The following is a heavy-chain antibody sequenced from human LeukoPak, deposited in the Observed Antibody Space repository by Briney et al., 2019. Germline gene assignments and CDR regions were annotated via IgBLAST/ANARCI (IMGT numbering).Heavy chain of an antibody. CDR2: ISSSSSYI. J-gene: IGHJ6*02. CDR3: ARDKRWQWLTTPPYYYYGMDV. CDR1: GFTFSSYS. D-gene: IGHD6-19*01. V-gene: IGHV3-21*01. Sequence: TGGSLRLSCAASGFTFSSYSMNWVRQAPGKGLEWVSSISSSSSYIYYADSVKGRFTISRDNAKNSLYLQMNSLRAEDTAVYYCARDKRWQWLTTPPYYYYGMDVWGQGTTVTVSS.